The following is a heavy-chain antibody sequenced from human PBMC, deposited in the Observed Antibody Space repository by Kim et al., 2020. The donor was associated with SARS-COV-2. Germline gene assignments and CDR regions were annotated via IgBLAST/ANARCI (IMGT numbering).Heavy chain of an antibody. Sequence: SETLSLTCIVSGDSIKNYYWSWIRQSPGKGLEWIGYIYYSGATDYNPSLKSRVTISADSSKNQFSLKLTSVTAADTAVYYCARRPGISWFDPWGQGTLVTVSS. V-gene: IGHV4-59*01. D-gene: IGHD6-6*01. CDR1: GDSIKNYY. J-gene: IGHJ5*02. CDR3: ARRPGISWFDP. CDR2: IYYSGAT.